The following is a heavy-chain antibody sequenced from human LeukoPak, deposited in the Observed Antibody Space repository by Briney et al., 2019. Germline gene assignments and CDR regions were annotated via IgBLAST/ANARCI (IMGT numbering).Heavy chain of an antibody. Sequence: SETLSLTCTVSGGSVSSGSYYWSWIRQPPGKGLEWIGYIYYSGSTNYNPSLKSRVTISVDTSKNQFSLKLSSGTAADTAVYYCARGGSYYYVSGSYSRSLFDYWGQGTLVTVSS. J-gene: IGHJ4*02. CDR1: GGSVSSGSYY. V-gene: IGHV4-61*01. CDR3: ARGGSYYYVSGSYSRSLFDY. CDR2: IYYSGST. D-gene: IGHD3-10*01.